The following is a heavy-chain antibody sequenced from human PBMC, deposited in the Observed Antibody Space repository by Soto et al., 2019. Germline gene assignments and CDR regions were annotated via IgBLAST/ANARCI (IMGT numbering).Heavy chain of an antibody. J-gene: IGHJ4*02. D-gene: IGHD4-17*01. CDR1: GLNFSSYA. CDR2: ISGSGGST. CDR3: AKDPDYRYYFAY. V-gene: IGHV3-23*01. Sequence: GGSLRLSCAAAGLNFSSYAMSWVRKAPGKGLEWVSAISGSGGSTYYADSVKGRFTISRDNSKNTLYLQMNSLRAEDTAVSYCAKDPDYRYYFAYCGQGTLVTVSS.